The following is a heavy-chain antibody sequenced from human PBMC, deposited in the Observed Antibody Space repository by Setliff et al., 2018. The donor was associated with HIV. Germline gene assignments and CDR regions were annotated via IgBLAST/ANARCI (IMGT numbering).Heavy chain of an antibody. D-gene: IGHD3-10*01. Sequence: SETLSLTCTISGGSISSDSYYWGWIRQPPGKGLEWIGSIYYSGSTYYNPSLKSRVSISVDTSKNHFSLKLSSVTAADTAVYYCARHTGIAVARGLIPDGFDIWGQGTMVTVSS. CDR3: ARHTGIAVARGLIPDGFDI. V-gene: IGHV4-39*01. J-gene: IGHJ3*02. CDR2: IYYSGST. CDR1: GGSISSDSYY.